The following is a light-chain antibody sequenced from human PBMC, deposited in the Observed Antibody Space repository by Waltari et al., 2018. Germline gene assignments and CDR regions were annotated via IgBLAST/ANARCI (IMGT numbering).Light chain of an antibody. J-gene: IGKJ2*01. CDR3: QQYYGTPPYT. V-gene: IGKV4-1*01. Sequence: DIVMTQSPDSLAVSLGERATINCKSGQSLLYSSNNQNYLAWYQQKLGQPPKLLFYWASTRESGVPDRFSGSGSGTDFTLTISSLQAEDVAVYYCQQYYGTPPYTFGQGTKLEIK. CDR2: WAS. CDR1: QSLLYSSNNQNY.